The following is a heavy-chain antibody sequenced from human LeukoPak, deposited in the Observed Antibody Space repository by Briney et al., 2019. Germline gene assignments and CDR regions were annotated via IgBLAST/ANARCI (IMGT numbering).Heavy chain of an antibody. CDR3: ARPNYSSSWYFDS. CDR1: GGSFSGYY. Sequence: PSETLSLTCAVYGGSFSGYYWSWIRQPPGKGLEWIGEINHSGSTNYNPSLKSRVTMSVDTSKNQFSLNLRSLTAADTAVYYCARPNYSSSWYFDSWGQGNLVTVSS. V-gene: IGHV4-34*01. CDR2: INHSGST. J-gene: IGHJ4*02. D-gene: IGHD6-13*01.